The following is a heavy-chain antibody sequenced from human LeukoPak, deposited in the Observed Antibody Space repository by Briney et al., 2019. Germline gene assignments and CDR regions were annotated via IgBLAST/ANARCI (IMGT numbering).Heavy chain of an antibody. D-gene: IGHD3-22*01. CDR3: ARDYYDSSGYFSKIGDFDY. J-gene: IGHJ4*02. CDR2: INHSGST. V-gene: IGHV4-34*01. CDR1: GGSFSGYY. Sequence: SETLSLTCAVYGGSFSGYYWSWIRQPPGKGLEWIGEINHSGSTNYNPSLKSRVTISVDTSKNQFSLKLSSVTAADTAVYYCARDYYDSSGYFSKIGDFDYWGQGTLVTVSS.